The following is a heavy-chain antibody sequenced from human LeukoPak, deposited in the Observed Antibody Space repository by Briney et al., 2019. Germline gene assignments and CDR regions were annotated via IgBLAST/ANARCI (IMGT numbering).Heavy chain of an antibody. CDR2: FDPEDGET. D-gene: IGHD1-26*01. V-gene: IGHV1-24*01. CDR3: ATDRRGAFHFDY. J-gene: IGHJ4*02. CDR1: GYTLTELS. Sequence: ASVKVSCKVSGYTLTELSMHWVRQAPGKGLEWMGGFDPEDGETIYAQKFQGRVTMTEDTSTDTAYMELSSLRSEDTAVYYCATDRRGAFHFDYWGQGTLVTVSS.